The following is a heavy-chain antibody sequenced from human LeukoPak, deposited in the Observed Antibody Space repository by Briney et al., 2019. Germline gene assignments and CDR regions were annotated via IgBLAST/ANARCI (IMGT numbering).Heavy chain of an antibody. V-gene: IGHV3-23*01. CDR2: ISGASGGST. CDR1: GFTFSSYA. Sequence: GGSLRLSCAASGFTFSSYAMTWVRQAPGKGLEWVSIISGASGGSTYYADSVKGRFTISRGNSKNTLYLQMNSLRAEDTALYYCARGGSSSWYPNFDYWGQGTLVTVSS. CDR3: ARGGSSSWYPNFDY. J-gene: IGHJ4*02. D-gene: IGHD6-13*01.